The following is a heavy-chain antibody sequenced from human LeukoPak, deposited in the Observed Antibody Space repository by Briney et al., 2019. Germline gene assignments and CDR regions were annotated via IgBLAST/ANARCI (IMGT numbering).Heavy chain of an antibody. CDR1: GGSFSGYY. CDR3: ARAPSMVRGAIRWFDP. CDR2: INHSGST. Sequence: PSQTLSLTCAVYGGSFSGYYWSWIRQPPGKGLEWIGEINHSGSTNYNPSLKSRVTISVDTSKNQFSLKLSSVTAADTAVYYCARAPSMVRGAIRWFDPWGQGTLVTVSS. V-gene: IGHV4-34*01. D-gene: IGHD3-10*01. J-gene: IGHJ5*02.